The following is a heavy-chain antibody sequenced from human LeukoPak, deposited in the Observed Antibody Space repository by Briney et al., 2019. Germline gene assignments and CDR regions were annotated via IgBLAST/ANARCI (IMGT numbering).Heavy chain of an antibody. CDR3: AKDPNPLYDLWSGYK. CDR2: IGGRDDRT. Sequence: GGSLRLSCATSGFTFTGHTMTWFRQAPGKGLAWVSIIGGRDDRTYYADYVEGRFAISRDTSKNILYLQMNSLRAEDTAVYYCAKDPNPLYDLWSGYKWGQGTLVTVSS. V-gene: IGHV3-23*01. CDR1: GFTFTGHT. D-gene: IGHD3-3*01. J-gene: IGHJ4*02.